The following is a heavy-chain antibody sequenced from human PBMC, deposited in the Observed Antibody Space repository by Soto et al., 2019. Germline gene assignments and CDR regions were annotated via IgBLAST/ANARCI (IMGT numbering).Heavy chain of an antibody. V-gene: IGHV4-39*01. CDR3: ARQDLYGSGSYYNSNWFDP. Sequence: SETLSLTCTVSGGSISSGRYYWGWIRQPPGNGLVWIGSLYYSGSTYYNPSLKSRVTISVDTSKNQFSLKLSSVTAADTAVYYCARQDLYGSGSYYNSNWFDPWGQGTLVTVS. CDR2: LYYSGST. D-gene: IGHD3-10*01. CDR1: GGSISSGRYY. J-gene: IGHJ5*02.